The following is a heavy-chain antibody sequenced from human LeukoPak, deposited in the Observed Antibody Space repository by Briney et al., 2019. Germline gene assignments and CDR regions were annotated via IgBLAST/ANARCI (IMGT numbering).Heavy chain of an antibody. CDR3: AKSPYMVRGVIVYFDY. CDR1: GFTFRSYG. J-gene: IGHJ4*02. D-gene: IGHD3-10*01. V-gene: IGHV3-30*18. Sequence: GGSLRLSCAASGFTFRSYGVHWVRQAPGKGLEWVALISFDGSNKYYADSVKGRFTISRDNSKNTLYLQMNSLKAEDTAVYYCAKSPYMVRGVIVYFDYWGQGTLVTVSS. CDR2: ISFDGSNK.